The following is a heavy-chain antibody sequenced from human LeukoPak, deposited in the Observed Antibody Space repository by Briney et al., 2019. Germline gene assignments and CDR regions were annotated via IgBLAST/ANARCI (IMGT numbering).Heavy chain of an antibody. D-gene: IGHD5-24*01. CDR2: IKVDGSEQ. J-gene: IGHJ4*02. CDR3: AREAHGGLDY. CDR1: GFTFSTYW. Sequence: GGSLRLSCATSGFTFSTYWMAWVRQAPGKGLEWVANIKVDGSEQYYVDSVKGRFTISRDNAKNSPYLEMNSLRAEDTAVYYCAREAHGGLDYWGQGTLVTVSS. V-gene: IGHV3-7*01.